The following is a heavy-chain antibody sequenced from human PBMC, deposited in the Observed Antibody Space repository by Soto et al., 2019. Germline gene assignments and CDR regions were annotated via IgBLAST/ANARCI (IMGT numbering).Heavy chain of an antibody. CDR2: ISYDGSNK. CDR1: GFTFSSYG. Sequence: PGGSLRLSCAASGFTFSSYGMHWVRQAPGKGLEWVAVISYDGSNKYYADSVKGRFTISRDTSKNTLYLQMNSLRGEDTAMYFCAREGRALATGTYHFDYWGQGTEVTVSS. D-gene: IGHD4-4*01. CDR3: AREGRALATGTYHFDY. J-gene: IGHJ4*02. V-gene: IGHV3-30*03.